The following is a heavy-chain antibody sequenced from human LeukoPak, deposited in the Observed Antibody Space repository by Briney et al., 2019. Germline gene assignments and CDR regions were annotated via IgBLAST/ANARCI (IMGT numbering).Heavy chain of an antibody. Sequence: GGSLRLSFAASGFIFSNHWMHWVRQAPGKGLMWVSRINADGSNTRYADSVKGRFTISRDNAKNTLYLQMNSLRAEDTAIYYCAKIAGDSSGFDYWGQGTLVTVSA. D-gene: IGHD3-10*01. V-gene: IGHV3-74*01. CDR2: INADGSNT. CDR3: AKIAGDSSGFDY. J-gene: IGHJ4*02. CDR1: GFIFSNHW.